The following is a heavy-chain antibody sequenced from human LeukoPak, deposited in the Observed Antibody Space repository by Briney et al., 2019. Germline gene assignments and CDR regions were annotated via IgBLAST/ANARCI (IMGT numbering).Heavy chain of an antibody. CDR1: GFTFSSYD. J-gene: IGHJ4*02. CDR2: IGVAANT. D-gene: IGHD1-26*01. CDR3: ARQNTPHGNFDY. V-gene: IGHV3-13*01. Sequence: GGSLRLSWAASGFTFSSYDMHWVRQATGKGLEWVSAIGVAANTFYSGSVKGRFTISRENAKNSLYLLMTSLRAEDTAVYYCARQNTPHGNFDYWGQGILVTVSS.